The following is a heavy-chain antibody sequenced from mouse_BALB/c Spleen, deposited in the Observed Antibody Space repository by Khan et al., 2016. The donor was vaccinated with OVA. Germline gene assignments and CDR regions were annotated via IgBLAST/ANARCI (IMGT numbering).Heavy chain of an antibody. V-gene: IGHV8-12*01. CDR2: IYWDDDK. CDR1: GFSLSTAGMG. D-gene: IGHD2-10*02. Sequence: QVQLKESGPGIVQPSQTLSLTCSLSGFSLSTAGMGVSWIRQPSGKGLEWLAHIYWDDDKRYNPSLKSRLTISKDTSSKEVLLIITSVDTAVTSTYYGARSPYGNWAWFAYWGQGTLVTVSA. J-gene: IGHJ3*01. CDR3: ARSPYGNWAWFAY.